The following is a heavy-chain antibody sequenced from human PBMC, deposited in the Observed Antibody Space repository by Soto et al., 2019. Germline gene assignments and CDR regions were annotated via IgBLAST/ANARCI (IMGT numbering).Heavy chain of an antibody. CDR2: ISDSGGRT. V-gene: IGHV3-23*01. Sequence: EAQLLESGGGLVQPGGSLRLSCAASGLSFSSSAMNWVRQAPGKGLEWVSIISDSGGRTHYADSVKGRFTISRDNSKNTLYLQMNSLRAEDTAVYYCAKSLNIICQNWFDPWGQGTLVTVSS. J-gene: IGHJ5*02. CDR3: AKSLNIICQNWFDP. CDR1: GLSFSSSA.